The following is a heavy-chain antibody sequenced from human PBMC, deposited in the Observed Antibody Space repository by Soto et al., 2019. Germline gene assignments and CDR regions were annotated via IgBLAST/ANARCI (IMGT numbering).Heavy chain of an antibody. V-gene: IGHV4-4*07. CDR2: IYSGGIN. CDR3: ARGDSGSSDHFDY. D-gene: IGHD1-26*01. CDR1: GVSLSGHF. J-gene: IGHJ4*02. Sequence: QVHLQESGPGLVKPSETLSLICNVSGVSLSGHFWSWIRQPAGKTLEWIGRIYSGGINSYSPSLRSRVTMSLDASKNHLSLRLSSVTAADTAVYFCARGDSGSSDHFDYWGQGIVVTVSS.